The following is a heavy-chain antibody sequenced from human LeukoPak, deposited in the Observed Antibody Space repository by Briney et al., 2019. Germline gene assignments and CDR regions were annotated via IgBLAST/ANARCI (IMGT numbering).Heavy chain of an antibody. CDR1: GFTFSSYG. D-gene: IGHD5-18*01. V-gene: IGHV3-30*03. CDR3: ARGLGSYGYWYFQH. CDR2: ISYDGSNK. J-gene: IGHJ1*01. Sequence: PGGSLRLSCAASGFTFSSYGMHWVRQAPGKGLEWVAVISYDGSNKYYADSVKGRFTISRDNSKNTLYLQMNSLRAEDTAVYYCARGLGSYGYWYFQHWGQGTLVTVSS.